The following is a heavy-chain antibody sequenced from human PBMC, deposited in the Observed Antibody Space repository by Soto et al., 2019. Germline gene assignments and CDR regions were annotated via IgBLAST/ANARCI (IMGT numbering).Heavy chain of an antibody. CDR1: GGSISSYY. CDR3: ARGGPHRYSYGYYPFVY. J-gene: IGHJ4*02. Sequence: SETLSLTCTVSGGSISSYYWSWIRQPPGKGLEWIGYIYYSGSTNYNPSLKSRVTISVDTSKNQFSLKLSSVTAADTAVYYCARGGPHRYSYGYYPFVYRGQATLVTVSS. D-gene: IGHD5-18*01. CDR2: IYYSGST. V-gene: IGHV4-59*01.